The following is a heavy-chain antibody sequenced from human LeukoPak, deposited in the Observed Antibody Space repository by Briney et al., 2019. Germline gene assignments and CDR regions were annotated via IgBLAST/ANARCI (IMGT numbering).Heavy chain of an antibody. CDR3: ARQMDTAMVTAIDY. J-gene: IGHJ4*02. Sequence: ASAKVSCKASGGTFSSYAISWVRQAPGQGLEWMGGIIPIFGTANYAQKFQGGVTITADESTSTAYMELSSLRSEDTAVYYCARQMDTAMVTAIDYWGQGTLVTVSS. D-gene: IGHD5-18*01. CDR2: IIPIFGTA. V-gene: IGHV1-69*13. CDR1: GGTFSSYA.